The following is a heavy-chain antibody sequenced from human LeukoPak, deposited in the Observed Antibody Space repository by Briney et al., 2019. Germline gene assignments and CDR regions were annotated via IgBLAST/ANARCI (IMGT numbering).Heavy chain of an antibody. D-gene: IGHD5-24*01. V-gene: IGHV4-59*01. J-gene: IGHJ3*01. CDR2: IYYSGST. Sequence: SETLSLTCTVSGGSISSYYWSWFRQPPGKGLEWIGYIYYSGSTNYNPPLKSRVTILVDTSKNQFSLNLNSVTAADTAVYYCARGLAGYSGGDDAFDLWGQGTMVTASS. CDR1: GGSISSYY. CDR3: ARGLAGYSGGDDAFDL.